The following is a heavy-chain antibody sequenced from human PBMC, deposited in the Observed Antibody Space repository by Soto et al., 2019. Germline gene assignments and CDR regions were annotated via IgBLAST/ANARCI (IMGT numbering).Heavy chain of an antibody. CDR3: ARVLAGTDYYYYGMDV. CDR1: GFTFSSYA. V-gene: IGHV3-23*01. Sequence: GGSLRLSCAASGFTFSSYAMSWVRQAPGKGLEWVSAISGSGGSTYYADSVKGRFTISRDNSKKTLYLQVNSLRAEDTAVYYCARVLAGTDYYYYGMDVWGQGTMVTVSS. D-gene: IGHD6-19*01. CDR2: ISGSGGST. J-gene: IGHJ6*02.